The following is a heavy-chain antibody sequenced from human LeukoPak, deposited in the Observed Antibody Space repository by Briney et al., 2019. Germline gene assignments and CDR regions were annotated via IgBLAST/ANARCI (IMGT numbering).Heavy chain of an antibody. CDR2: IYYSWST. J-gene: IGHJ5*02. V-gene: IGHV4-59*11. CDR3: ARGIAAAGIRWFDP. D-gene: IGHD6-13*01. Sequence: SETLSLTCTVSGGSISSHYWSWIRQPPGKGLEWIGYIYYSWSTNYNPSLKSRVTISVDTSKNQFSLKLSSVTAADTAVYYCARGIAAAGIRWFDPWGQGTLVTVSS. CDR1: GGSISSHY.